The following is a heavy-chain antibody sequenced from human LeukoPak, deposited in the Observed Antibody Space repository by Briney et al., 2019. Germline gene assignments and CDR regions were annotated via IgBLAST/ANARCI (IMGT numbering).Heavy chain of an antibody. CDR1: GGSISSSSYY. V-gene: IGHV4-39*07. D-gene: IGHD1-26*01. CDR3: ARAVVGAPGGAFDI. J-gene: IGHJ3*02. CDR2: IYYSGSN. Sequence: PSETLSLTCTVSGGSISSSSYYWGWIRQPPGKGLEWIGSIYYSGSNYYNPSLKSRVTISVDTSKNQFSLKLSSVTAADTAVYYCARAVVGAPGGAFDIWGQGTMVTVSS.